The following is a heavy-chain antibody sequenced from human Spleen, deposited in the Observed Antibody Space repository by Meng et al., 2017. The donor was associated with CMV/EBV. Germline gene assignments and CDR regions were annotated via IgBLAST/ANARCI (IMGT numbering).Heavy chain of an antibody. CDR2: VNPDNGNT. V-gene: IGHV1-8*03. CDR3: ARGGRYQLLLNWFDP. Sequence: ASVKVSCKASGYTFTSYDISWVRQAAGQGLEWMGWVNPDNGNTGYAQNFQGRVTITRNTSISTAYMELSSLRSDDTAVYYCARGGRYQLLLNWFDPWGQGTLVTVS. J-gene: IGHJ5*02. CDR1: GYTFTSYD. D-gene: IGHD2-2*01.